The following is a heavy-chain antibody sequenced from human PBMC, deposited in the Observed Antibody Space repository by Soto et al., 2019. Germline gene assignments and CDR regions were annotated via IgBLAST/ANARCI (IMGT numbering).Heavy chain of an antibody. CDR1: GFTFSRYW. V-gene: IGHV3-74*01. CDR2: ISSYGSET. Sequence: GGSLRLSCAASGFTFSRYWMHWVRQAPGKGLVWVSRISSYGSETHYAESVKGRFTISRDNAKNKLYLQMKSLRADDTAVYFCASNYAYAEGYYWYGIDVWGQGTTVTVSS. CDR3: ASNYAYAEGYYWYGIDV. D-gene: IGHD3-16*01. J-gene: IGHJ6*02.